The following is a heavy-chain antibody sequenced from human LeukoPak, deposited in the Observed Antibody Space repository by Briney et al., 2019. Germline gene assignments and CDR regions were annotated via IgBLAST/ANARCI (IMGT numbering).Heavy chain of an antibody. CDR2: IRFDGSHK. J-gene: IGHJ6*03. D-gene: IGHD6-19*01. CDR1: GFTFSSFG. Sequence: GGSLRLSCAASGFTFSSFGIHWVRQAPGKGLEWVAFIRFDGSHKYYADSVKGRFTISRDNSKNTLYLQMNSLRAEDTAVYYCAKDAAYSSGWYHYYYYMDVWGKGTTVTISS. V-gene: IGHV3-30*02. CDR3: AKDAAYSSGWYHYYYYMDV.